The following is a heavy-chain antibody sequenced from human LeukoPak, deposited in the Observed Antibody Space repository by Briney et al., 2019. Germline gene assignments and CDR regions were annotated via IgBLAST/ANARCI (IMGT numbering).Heavy chain of an antibody. D-gene: IGHD2-2*03. CDR3: ARLDMGGGMVDY. CDR1: GYTFTSYG. Sequence: EASVKVSCKASGYTFTSYGISWVRQAPGQGLEWMGWISAYNGNTNYAQKLQGRVTMTTDTSTSTAYMELRSLISDDTAVYYCARLDMGGGMVDYWGQGTLVTVSS. J-gene: IGHJ4*02. V-gene: IGHV1-18*01. CDR2: ISAYNGNT.